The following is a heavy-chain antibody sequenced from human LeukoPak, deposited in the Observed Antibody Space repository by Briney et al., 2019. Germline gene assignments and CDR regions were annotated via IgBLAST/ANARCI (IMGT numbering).Heavy chain of an antibody. J-gene: IGHJ3*01. CDR2: IYTSGST. V-gene: IGHV4-4*07. Sequence: SETLSLTCTVSGGSISSYYWSWIRQSPGKGLEWIGRIYTSGSTNYNPSLKSRVTISVDTSKNQFSLKLRSVTAADTAVYYCARISSSNWYNERGAFDVWGQGTMVTVSS. CDR3: ARISSSNWYNERGAFDV. CDR1: GGSISSYY. D-gene: IGHD6-13*01.